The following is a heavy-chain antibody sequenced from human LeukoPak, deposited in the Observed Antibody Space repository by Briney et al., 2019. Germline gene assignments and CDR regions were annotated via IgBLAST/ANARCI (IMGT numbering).Heavy chain of an antibody. CDR2: ISSNGGST. V-gene: IGHV3-64D*06. CDR1: GFTFSSYA. J-gene: IGHJ4*02. CDR3: VKDRGYGDYEGNFDY. Sequence: GGSLRLSCSASGFTFSSYAMHWVRQAPGKGLEYVSAISSNGGSTYYADSVKGRFTTSRDNSKNTLYLQMSSLRAEDTAVYYCVKDRGYGDYEGNFDYWGQGTLVTVSS. D-gene: IGHD4-17*01.